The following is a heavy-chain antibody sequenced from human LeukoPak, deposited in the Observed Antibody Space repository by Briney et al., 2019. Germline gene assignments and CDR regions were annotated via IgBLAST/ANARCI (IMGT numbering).Heavy chain of an antibody. Sequence: SVKVSCKASGGTFSSYAISWVRQAPGQGLEWMGGIIPIFGTANYARKFQGRVTITADESTSTAYMELSSLRSEDTAVYYCARDGDYDSTGQPDAFDIWGQGTMVTVSS. CDR3: ARDGDYDSTGQPDAFDI. V-gene: IGHV1-69*13. D-gene: IGHD3-22*01. CDR1: GGTFSSYA. J-gene: IGHJ3*02. CDR2: IIPIFGTA.